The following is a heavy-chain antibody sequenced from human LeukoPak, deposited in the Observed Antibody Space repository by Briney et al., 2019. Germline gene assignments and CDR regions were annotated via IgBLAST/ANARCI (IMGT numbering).Heavy chain of an antibody. CDR2: IYHSGST. J-gene: IGHJ4*02. D-gene: IGHD6-13*01. CDR1: GAPISSNNW. V-gene: IGHV4-4*02. CDR3: ASAEPRGIIWYPY. Sequence: SGTLSLTRAVSGAPISSNNWWWSWVRQPPGKGLEWIGEIYHSGSTNYNPSLKSRVTMSVDKSKNQFSLKLSSVTAADTAVYYCASAEPRGIIWYPYWGQGTLVTVSS.